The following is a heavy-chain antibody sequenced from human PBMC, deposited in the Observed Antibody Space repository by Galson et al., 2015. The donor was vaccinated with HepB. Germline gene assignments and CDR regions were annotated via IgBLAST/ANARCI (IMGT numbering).Heavy chain of an antibody. D-gene: IGHD2-15*01. CDR2: IYPDDSDT. CDR1: GFNFTTSW. CDR3: ARRFCSGGRCYSGHDS. Sequence: QSGAEVKKPGESLKISCKGSGFNFTTSWIAWVRQMPGEGLEWMGIIYPDDSDTRYSPSFQGQVTISTDKSINTAYLQWSSLKASDTAMYYCARRFCSGGRCYSGHDSWGQGTLVTVSS. V-gene: IGHV5-51*01. J-gene: IGHJ4*02.